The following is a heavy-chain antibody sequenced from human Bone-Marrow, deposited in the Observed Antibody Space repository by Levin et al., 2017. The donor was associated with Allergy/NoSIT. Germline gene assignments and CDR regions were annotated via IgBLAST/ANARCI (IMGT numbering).Heavy chain of an antibody. Sequence: GGSLRLSCSVSGFTFSTYDMHWVRQATGKSLEWVSAIGTAGDTYYSDSVKGRFTISRENARNSLHLQVNSLRAGDTAVYYCARGRGGYYFDSSGYYFNALDMWGQGTMVTVSS. V-gene: IGHV3-13*01. CDR3: ARGRGGYYFDSSGYYFNALDM. CDR1: GFTFSTYD. D-gene: IGHD3-22*01. CDR2: IGTAGDT. J-gene: IGHJ3*02.